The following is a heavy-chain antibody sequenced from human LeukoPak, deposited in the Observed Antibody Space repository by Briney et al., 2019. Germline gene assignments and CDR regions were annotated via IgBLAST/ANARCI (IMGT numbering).Heavy chain of an antibody. J-gene: IGHJ6*03. CDR2: IIPIFGAA. V-gene: IGHV1-69*05. CDR1: GGTFSSYA. Sequence: SVKVSCKASGGTFSSYAISWVRQAPGQGLGWMGRIIPIFGAASSAQKFQGKVTITTDESTSTGYLQRSSLRSECTAVYYCAGMSGHSASKPEYYYMDVWGKGPTVTVSS. CDR3: AGMSGHSASKPEYYYMDV. D-gene: IGHD1-20*01.